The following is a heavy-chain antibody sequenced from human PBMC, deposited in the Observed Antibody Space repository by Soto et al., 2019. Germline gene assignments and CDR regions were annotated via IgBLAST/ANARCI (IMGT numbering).Heavy chain of an antibody. CDR2: IKQDGSEK. CDR3: VSDWGSFWGMDV. CDR1: GFTFSTYW. V-gene: IGHV3-7*01. Sequence: GGSRRLSFAASGFTFSTYWMNWVRQAPVKALEWVANIKQDGSEKYYVDSVKGRFAISRDNAKDSLFLQMNNLRPGHPPGFHFVSDWGSFWGMDVWGQGTTVTVSS. D-gene: IGHD3-16*01. J-gene: IGHJ6*02.